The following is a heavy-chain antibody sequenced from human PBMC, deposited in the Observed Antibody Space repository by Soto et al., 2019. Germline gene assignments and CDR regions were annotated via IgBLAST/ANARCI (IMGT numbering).Heavy chain of an antibody. Sequence: GASVKVSCKASGYTFPGNYMHWVRQAPGQGLEWMALINPTSGGTNYAQKFQGRVTMTWDTSISTAYMELSRLRSDDTAIYYCARGYCSSSGCSHYFDYWGQGTPVAVSS. CDR2: INPTSGGT. CDR3: ARGYCSSSGCSHYFDY. D-gene: IGHD2-2*01. V-gene: IGHV1-2*02. CDR1: GYTFPGNY. J-gene: IGHJ4*02.